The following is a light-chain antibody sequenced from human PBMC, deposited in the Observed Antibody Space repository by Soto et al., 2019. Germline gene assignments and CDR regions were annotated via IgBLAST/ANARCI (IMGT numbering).Light chain of an antibody. J-gene: IGLJ3*02. Sequence: QSALTQPPSASGSPGQSVTISCTGTSSDVGGYDFVSWYQQHPGKAPRLMIYEVTKRPSGVPDRFYGSKSGNTSSLTVSGLQADDEADYYRASYAGSNMAMFGGGTKLTVL. CDR2: EVT. CDR1: SSDVGGYDF. CDR3: ASYAGSNMAM. V-gene: IGLV2-8*01.